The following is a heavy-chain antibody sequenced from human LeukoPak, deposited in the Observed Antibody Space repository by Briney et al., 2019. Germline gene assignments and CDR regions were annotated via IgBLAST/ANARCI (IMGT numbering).Heavy chain of an antibody. CDR3: ARDGGTYGMDV. CDR1: GASIASHSW. Sequence: PAETLSLTCAVSGASIASHSWWSWVRQPPGKGLEWIGCVYYSGTTYYNPSLKSRVTISVDSSKNQFSLKLHSVTASDTAVYYCARDGGTYGMDVWGQGTTVTVSS. V-gene: IGHV4-59*11. CDR2: VYYSGTT. D-gene: IGHD3-16*01. J-gene: IGHJ6*02.